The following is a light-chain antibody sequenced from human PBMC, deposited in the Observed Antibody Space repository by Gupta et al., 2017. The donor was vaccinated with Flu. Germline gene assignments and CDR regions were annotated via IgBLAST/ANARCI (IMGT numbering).Light chain of an antibody. CDR1: QSVSSN. Sequence: EIVMTPSPATLSVSPGERATLSCRASQSVSSNLAWYQQKPGQAPRLLIYGASTRDTGIPARFSGSGSGTEFTLTISSRQSEDFAVYYCQQYNNWPPSTFGQGTKLEIK. V-gene: IGKV3-15*01. CDR2: GAS. CDR3: QQYNNWPPST. J-gene: IGKJ2*01.